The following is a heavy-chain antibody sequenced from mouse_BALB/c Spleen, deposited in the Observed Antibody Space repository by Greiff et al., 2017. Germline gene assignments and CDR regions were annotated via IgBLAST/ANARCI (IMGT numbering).Heavy chain of an antibody. J-gene: IGHJ4*01. CDR3: AREGDHDAMDY. D-gene: IGHD2-13*01. Sequence: VQLQESAAELARPGASVKMSCKASGYTFTSYTMHWVKQRPGQGLEWIGYINPSSGYTEYNQKFKDKTTLTADKSSSTAYMQLSSLASEDSAVYYCAREGDHDAMDYWGQGTSVTVSS. V-gene: IGHV1-4*02. CDR2: INPSSGYT. CDR1: GYTFTSYT.